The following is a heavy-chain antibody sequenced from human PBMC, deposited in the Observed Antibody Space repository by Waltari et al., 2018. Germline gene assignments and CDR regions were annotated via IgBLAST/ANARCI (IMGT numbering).Heavy chain of an antibody. CDR3: ARGRFCSGGSCHHYFDY. V-gene: IGHV3-21*01. Sequence: EVQLVESGGGLVKPGGSLRLSCAASGFTFSSYSMNWVRQAPGKGLEWVSSISTSSSYIYSADSVKGRFTISRDNAKNSLYLQMNSLRAEDTAVYYCARGRFCSGGSCHHYFDYWGQGTLVTVSS. D-gene: IGHD2-15*01. J-gene: IGHJ4*02. CDR2: ISTSSSYI. CDR1: GFTFSSYS.